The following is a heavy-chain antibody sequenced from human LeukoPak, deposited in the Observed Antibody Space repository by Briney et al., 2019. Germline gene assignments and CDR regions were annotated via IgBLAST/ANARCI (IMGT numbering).Heavy chain of an antibody. D-gene: IGHD4-23*01. CDR1: GFTFSSYS. CDR2: ISNSGGYI. V-gene: IGHV3-21*01. J-gene: IGHJ4*02. Sequence: PGGSLRLSCVVPGFTFSSYSMNWVRQAPGKGLEWVSSISNSGGYIYSADSVKGRFTISRDNARNSLYLQMNSLRAEDTAVYYCARGGNSDYWGQGTLVTVSS. CDR3: ARGGNSDY.